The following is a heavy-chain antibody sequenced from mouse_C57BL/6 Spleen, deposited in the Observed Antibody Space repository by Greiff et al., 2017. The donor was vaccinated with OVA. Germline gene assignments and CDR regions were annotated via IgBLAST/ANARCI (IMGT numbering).Heavy chain of an antibody. V-gene: IGHV1-80*01. CDR3: ARGITTVAHYFDY. CDR1: GYAFSSYW. J-gene: IGHJ2*01. Sequence: QVQLQQSGAELVKPGASVKISCKASGYAFSSYWMNWVKQRPGKGLEWIGQIYPGDGDTNYNGKFKGKATLTADKSSSTAYMQLSSLTSEDSAVYFCARGITTVAHYFDYWGQGTTLTVSS. D-gene: IGHD1-1*01. CDR2: IYPGDGDT.